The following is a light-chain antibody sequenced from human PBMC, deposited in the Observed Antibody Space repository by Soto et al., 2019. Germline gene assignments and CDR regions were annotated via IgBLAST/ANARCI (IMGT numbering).Light chain of an antibody. J-gene: IGKJ1*01. CDR1: QSVSSN. CDR2: GAS. V-gene: IGKV3-15*01. CDR3: QQYKNWPLT. Sequence: EIVMTQSPATLSVSPGERDTLSCRASQSVSSNLAWYQQKPGQAPRLLIYGASTRATGVAARFSGSGSGTEFTLTISSLQSEDFAVYHCQQYKNWPLTFGQGTKVDIK.